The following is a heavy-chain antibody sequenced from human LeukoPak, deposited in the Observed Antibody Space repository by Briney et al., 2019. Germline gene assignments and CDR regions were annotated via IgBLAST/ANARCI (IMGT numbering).Heavy chain of an antibody. J-gene: IGHJ6*02. D-gene: IGHD2-15*01. CDR2: ICYRGST. V-gene: IGHV4-59*08. CDR3: ARLRRDSSYFYAMDV. CDR1: GASISSYY. Sequence: SETLSLTCTVSGASISSYYWSWLRQPPGKGLEWIGYICYRGSTNLNPSLKSRVTISLDTSKNQFSLKLSSVTAADTAVYYCARLRRDSSYFYAMDVWGQGTTVTVSS.